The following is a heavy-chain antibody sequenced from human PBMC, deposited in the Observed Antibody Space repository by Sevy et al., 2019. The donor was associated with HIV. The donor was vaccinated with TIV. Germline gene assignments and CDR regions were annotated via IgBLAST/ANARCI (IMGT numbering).Heavy chain of an antibody. CDR2: ISYNGRSK. V-gene: IGHV3-30*04. J-gene: IGHJ4*02. CDR3: ARGSGWRTEYYFDY. Sequence: GGSLRLSCAASGFTFSNYAMYWVRQAPGKGLEWVALISYNGRSKDYSDSVKGRFTISRDSSNNNLYLQMNSLRAEDTAVYYCARGSGWRTEYYFDYWGQGILVTVS. CDR1: GFTFSNYA. D-gene: IGHD6-19*01.